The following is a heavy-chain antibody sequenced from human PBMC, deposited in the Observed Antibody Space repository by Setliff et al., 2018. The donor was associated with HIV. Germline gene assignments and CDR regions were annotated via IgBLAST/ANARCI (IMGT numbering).Heavy chain of an antibody. CDR1: GFTFSSYA. Sequence: PGGSLRLSCAASGFTFSSYAMSWVRQAPGKGLEWVSAISGSGGSTYYADSVKGRFTISRDNSKNTLYLQMNSLRAEDTAVYYCARSSSLYYYYMDVWGKGTTVTVSS. CDR3: ARSSSLYYYYMDV. J-gene: IGHJ6*03. V-gene: IGHV3-23*01. D-gene: IGHD6-6*01. CDR2: ISGSGGST.